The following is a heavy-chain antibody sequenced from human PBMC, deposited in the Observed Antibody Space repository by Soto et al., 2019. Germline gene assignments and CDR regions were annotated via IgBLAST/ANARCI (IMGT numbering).Heavy chain of an antibody. CDR2: IYYPGLT. V-gene: IGHV4-30-2*06. CDR1: GDSISSGGLS. D-gene: IGHD6-13*01. Sequence: QLQLQESGSGLLKPSQTLSLNCSVSGDSISSGGLSWNWLRQSPGRCLEWIGYIYYPGLTYYNPSLKSRVSISLDTSENQVSLSLSSVTAADSAVYYCARGRRSKTATAGTGWFDPWGPGTLVTVSS. CDR3: ARGRRSKTATAGTGWFDP. J-gene: IGHJ5*02.